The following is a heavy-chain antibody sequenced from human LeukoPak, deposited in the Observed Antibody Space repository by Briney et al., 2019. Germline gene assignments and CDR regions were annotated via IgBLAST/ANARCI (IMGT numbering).Heavy chain of an antibody. CDR3: ARDGDTYALGP. CDR1: GFTFSSYS. D-gene: IGHD3-16*01. Sequence: GGSLRLSCAASGFTFSSYSMNWVRQAPGKGLEWVSSISETGSTTYYADSVRGRFTISRDNVKNSLFLQMNSLRVDDTAVYYCARDGDTYALGPWGQGALVTVSS. J-gene: IGHJ5*02. V-gene: IGHV3-48*04. CDR2: ISETGSTT.